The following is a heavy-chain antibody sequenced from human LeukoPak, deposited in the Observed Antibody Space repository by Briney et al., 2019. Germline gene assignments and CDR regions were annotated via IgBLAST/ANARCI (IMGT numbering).Heavy chain of an antibody. V-gene: IGHV3-21*01. J-gene: IGHJ4*02. Sequence: GGSLRLSCAASGFTFSSYSMNWVRQAPGKGLEWVSSISSSSSYIYYADSVKGRFTISRDNAKNSLYLQMNSLRAEDTAVYYCARADRGMAAAGFDHWGQGTLVTVSS. CDR1: GFTFSSYS. CDR2: ISSSSSYI. CDR3: ARADRGMAAAGFDH. D-gene: IGHD6-13*01.